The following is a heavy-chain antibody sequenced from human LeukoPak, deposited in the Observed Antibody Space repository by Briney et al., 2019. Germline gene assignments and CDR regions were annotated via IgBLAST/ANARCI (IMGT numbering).Heavy chain of an antibody. Sequence: ASVKVSCKSSGYTFTNHYIHWERQAPGQGLEWMGIINPSGGSINYAQKFQGRVTMTSDTSTSTVFMDLSSLRSEDTAIYYCARALGYCSATSCYPNDYWGQGTLVTVSS. CDR2: INPSGGSI. D-gene: IGHD2-2*01. J-gene: IGHJ4*02. V-gene: IGHV1-46*01. CDR3: ARALGYCSATSCYPNDY. CDR1: GYTFTNHY.